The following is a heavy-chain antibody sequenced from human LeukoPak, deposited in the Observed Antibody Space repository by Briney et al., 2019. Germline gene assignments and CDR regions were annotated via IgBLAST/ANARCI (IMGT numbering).Heavy chain of an antibody. Sequence: GGSLRLSCAASGFTFSDYYMSWIRQAPGKGLEWVANINQDGTEKYYVDSVKGRFTISRDYAKNSLYLQMNSLRVEDTAVYYCAKVAKYYYGPETYYFFEQWGQGTPVTASS. D-gene: IGHD3-10*01. CDR1: GFTFSDYY. V-gene: IGHV3-7*01. CDR3: AKVAKYYYGPETYYFFEQ. CDR2: INQDGTEK. J-gene: IGHJ4*02.